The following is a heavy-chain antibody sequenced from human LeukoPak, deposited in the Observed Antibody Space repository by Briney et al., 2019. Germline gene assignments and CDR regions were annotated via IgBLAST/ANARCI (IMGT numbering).Heavy chain of an antibody. J-gene: IGHJ3*02. CDR1: GDSISSGDYY. CDR2: ISSSGST. D-gene: IGHD3-22*01. V-gene: IGHV4-61*02. CDR3: ARGPYSYDSSGAFDI. Sequence: SETLSLTCTVSGDSISSGDYYWSWIRQPAGKGLEWIGRISSSGSTNHNPSLKSRVTMSVDTSKNQFSLKLSSVTAADTAVYFCARGPYSYDSSGAFDIWGQGTMVTVSS.